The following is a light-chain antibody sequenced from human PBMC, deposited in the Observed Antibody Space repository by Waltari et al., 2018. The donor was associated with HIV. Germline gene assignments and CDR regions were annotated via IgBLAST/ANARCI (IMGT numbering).Light chain of an antibody. CDR2: GNN. J-gene: IGLJ3*02. CDR1: SSNIGAGYA. CDR3: QSYDSSLSGWV. V-gene: IGLV1-40*01. Sequence: QSVLPPPPSVSGAPGQRVTISCTGRSSNIGAGYAVHWYQQLPGTAPTLLIFGNNNRPSGVPDRFSGSKSGTSASLAITGLQAEDEADYYCQSYDSSLSGWVFGGGTKLTVL.